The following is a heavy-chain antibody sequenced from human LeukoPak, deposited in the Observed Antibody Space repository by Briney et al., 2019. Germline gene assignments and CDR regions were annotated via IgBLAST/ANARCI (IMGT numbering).Heavy chain of an antibody. Sequence: GGSLRLSCAASGFTFSDYSMNWVRQAPGKGLEWISYIGIDSGNTNYADSVKGRFTISGDKAKNSLYLQMKSLRVEDTAVYYCARYYKDAFDNWGQGTLVTVSS. CDR3: ARYYKDAFDN. V-gene: IGHV3-48*01. CDR1: GFTFSDYS. J-gene: IGHJ4*02. D-gene: IGHD3-10*01. CDR2: IGIDSGNT.